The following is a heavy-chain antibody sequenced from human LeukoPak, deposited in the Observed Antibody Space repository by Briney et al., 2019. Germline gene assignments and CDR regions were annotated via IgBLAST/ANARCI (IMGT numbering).Heavy chain of an antibody. D-gene: IGHD3-10*01. V-gene: IGHV1-18*01. CDR2: ISVDNGKT. J-gene: IGHJ4*02. Sequence: ASAKVSRKASGYTFTSYGIGSGPPTPREGVWSGLWISVDNGKTKYAQKLQGRVTMTTDTPTSTAYMELRSMISDDTAVYCCSRRGAYGSGPDYCEYYFDSWGQGTPVTVSS. CDR3: SRRGAYGSGPDYCEYYFDS. CDR1: GYTFTSYG.